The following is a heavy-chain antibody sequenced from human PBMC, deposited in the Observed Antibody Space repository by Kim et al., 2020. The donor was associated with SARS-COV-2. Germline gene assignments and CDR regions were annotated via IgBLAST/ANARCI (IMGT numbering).Heavy chain of an antibody. CDR3: ARDGDIVVVVAATPGVGGMDV. Sequence: GGSLRLSCAASGFTFSSYGMHWVRQAPGKGLEWVAVIWYDGSNKYYADSVKGRFTISRDNSKNTLYLQMNSLRAEDTAVYYCARDGDIVVVVAATPGVGGMDVWGQGTTVTVSS. J-gene: IGHJ6*02. CDR2: IWYDGSNK. D-gene: IGHD2-15*01. V-gene: IGHV3-33*01. CDR1: GFTFSSYG.